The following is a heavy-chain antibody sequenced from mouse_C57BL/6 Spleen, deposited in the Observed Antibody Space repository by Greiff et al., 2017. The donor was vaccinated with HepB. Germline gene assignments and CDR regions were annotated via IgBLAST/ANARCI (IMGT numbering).Heavy chain of an antibody. D-gene: IGHD1-1*01. CDR1: GYAFSSSW. CDR3: AFYYGSSYIY. Sequence: VQLQQSGPELVKPGASVKISCKASGYAFSSSWMNWVKQRPGKGLEWIGRIYPGDGDTNYNGKFKGKATLTADKSSSTAYMQLSSLTSEDSAVYFCAFYYGSSYIYWGQGTTLTVSS. V-gene: IGHV1-82*01. J-gene: IGHJ2*01. CDR2: IYPGDGDT.